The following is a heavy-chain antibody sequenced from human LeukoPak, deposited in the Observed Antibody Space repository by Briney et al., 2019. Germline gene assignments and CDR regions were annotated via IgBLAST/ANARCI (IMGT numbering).Heavy chain of an antibody. J-gene: IGHJ4*02. CDR1: GFTFSSYA. Sequence: GRSLRLSCAASGFTFSSYAMHWVRQAPGKGLEWVAVISYDGSNKYYADSVKDRFTISRDNSKNTLYLQMNSLRAEDTAVYYCARALHYDILTGKDYWGQGTLVTVSS. V-gene: IGHV3-30*04. CDR2: ISYDGSNK. D-gene: IGHD3-9*01. CDR3: ARALHYDILTGKDY.